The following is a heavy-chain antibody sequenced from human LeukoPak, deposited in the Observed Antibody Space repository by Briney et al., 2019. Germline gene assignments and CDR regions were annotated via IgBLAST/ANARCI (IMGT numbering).Heavy chain of an antibody. D-gene: IGHD6-13*01. J-gene: IGHJ4*02. CDR3: ARNGHSSSWYRN. V-gene: IGHV3-7*03. CDR1: GFFFNTYG. Sequence: GGSLRLSCATSGFFFNTYGMHWVRQAPGKGLEWVANINRDGSERYYVDSVKGRFTISRDDAKSSLYLQMNSLRAEDTAVYYCARNGHSSSWYRNWGQGTLVTVSS. CDR2: INRDGSER.